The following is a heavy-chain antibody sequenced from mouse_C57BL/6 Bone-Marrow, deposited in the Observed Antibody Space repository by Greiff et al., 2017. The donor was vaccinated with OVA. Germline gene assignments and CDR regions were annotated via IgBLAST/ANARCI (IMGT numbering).Heavy chain of an antibody. Sequence: EVQLQQSGAELVRPGASVKLSCTASGFNIKDDYMHWVKQRPEQGLEWIGWIDPENGDTEYASKFQGKATITAATSSNPAYLQLSSLTSEDTAVYCGTALDSSGCFAYWGQGTLVTVSA. V-gene: IGHV14-4*01. J-gene: IGHJ3*01. CDR1: GFNIKDDY. CDR2: IDPENGDT. CDR3: TALDSSGCFAY. D-gene: IGHD3-2*01.